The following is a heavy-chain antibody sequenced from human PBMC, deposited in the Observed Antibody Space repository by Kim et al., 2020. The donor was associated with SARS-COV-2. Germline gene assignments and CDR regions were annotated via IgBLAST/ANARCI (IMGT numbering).Heavy chain of an antibody. J-gene: IGHJ6*02. Sequence: SVKVSCKASGGTFSSYAISWVRQAPGQGLEWMGGIIPIFGTANYAQKFQGRVTITADESTSTAYMELSSLRSEDTAVYYCARDRPPLEWFGSWYYYGMDVWGQGTTVTVSS. CDR3: ARDRPPLEWFGSWYYYGMDV. D-gene: IGHD3-3*01. V-gene: IGHV1-69*13. CDR1: GGTFSSYA. CDR2: IIPIFGTA.